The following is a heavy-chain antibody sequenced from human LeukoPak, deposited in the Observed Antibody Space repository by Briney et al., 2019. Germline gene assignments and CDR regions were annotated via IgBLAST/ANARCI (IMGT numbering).Heavy chain of an antibody. J-gene: IGHJ5*02. D-gene: IGHD3-10*01. V-gene: IGHV4-39*07. CDR2: IYYSGST. CDR3: AREGGGWFDP. CDR1: GGSISSSSYY. Sequence: PSETLSLTCTVSGGSISSSSYYWGWIRQPPGKGLEWTGSIYYSGSTYYNPSLKSRVTISVDTSKNQFSLKLSSVTAADTAVYYCAREGGGWFDPRGQGTLVTVSS.